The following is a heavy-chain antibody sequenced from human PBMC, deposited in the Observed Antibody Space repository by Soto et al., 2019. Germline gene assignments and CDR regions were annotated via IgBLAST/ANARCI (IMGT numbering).Heavy chain of an antibody. CDR1: GASISGSYYY. Sequence: LSLTCAVSGASISGSYYYWAWLRQSPGKGPEWIGSVFYTGFTSYNPSLKSRVSVSVDTSKSQFSLKLSAVTAADTAVYYCATSQKGYNWNYFDHWGQGALVTVSS. CDR3: ATSQKGYNWNYFDH. CDR2: VFYTGFT. D-gene: IGHD1-20*01. J-gene: IGHJ4*02. V-gene: IGHV4-39*01.